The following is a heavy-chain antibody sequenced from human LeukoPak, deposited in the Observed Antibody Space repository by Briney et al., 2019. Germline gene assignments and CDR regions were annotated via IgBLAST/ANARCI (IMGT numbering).Heavy chain of an antibody. D-gene: IGHD3-3*01. Sequence: ASVTVSCKASGYTFTSYGISWVRQAPGQGLEWMGWISAYNGNTNYAQKLQGRVTMTTDTSSSTAYMELRSLRSDDTAVYYCARGEGDFWSGSSYYFDYWGQGTLVTVSS. CDR3: ARGEGDFWSGSSYYFDY. CDR2: ISAYNGNT. V-gene: IGHV1-18*01. J-gene: IGHJ4*02. CDR1: GYTFTSYG.